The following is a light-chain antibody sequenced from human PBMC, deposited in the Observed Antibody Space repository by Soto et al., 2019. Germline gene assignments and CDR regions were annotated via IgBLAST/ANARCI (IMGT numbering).Light chain of an antibody. CDR3: SSYTSSSTRV. CDR1: SSDVGGYKY. Sequence: QSALTQPASVSGSPGQSITISCTGTSSDVGGYKYVSWYQQHPGKAPKLMIYDIRNRPTGVSNRFSGSKSGNTASLTISGLQAEDEADYYCSSYTSSSTRVFGTGTKLTAL. CDR2: DIR. J-gene: IGLJ1*01. V-gene: IGLV2-14*03.